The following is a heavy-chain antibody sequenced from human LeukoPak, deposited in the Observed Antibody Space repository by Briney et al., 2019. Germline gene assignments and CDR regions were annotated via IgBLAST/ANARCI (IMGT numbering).Heavy chain of an antibody. V-gene: IGHV4-59*12. CDR1: GASITTYS. Sequence: SETLSLTCIVSGASITTYSWNWLRQSPGKGLEWIGYFSLGGSGTTSYTSSLKSRVTMSVDTSKNQFSLKLSSVTAADTAVYYCAIGGVLESLDYWGQGTLVTVSS. CDR2: FSLGGSGTT. J-gene: IGHJ4*02. CDR3: AIGGVLESLDY. D-gene: IGHD3-3*01.